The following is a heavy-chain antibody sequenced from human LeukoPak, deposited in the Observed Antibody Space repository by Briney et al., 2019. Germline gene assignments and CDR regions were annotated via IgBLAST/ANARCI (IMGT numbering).Heavy chain of an antibody. CDR2: ISWNSGSI. CDR1: GFIFEDYA. J-gene: IGHJ4*02. Sequence: GGSLRLSCVASGFIFEDYAMHWVRQAPGKGLEWVSGISWNSGSIGYADSVKGRFTISRDNAKNSLYLQMNSLRAEDTALYYCAKDAYGDYGRYFDYWGQGTLVTVSS. D-gene: IGHD4-17*01. CDR3: AKDAYGDYGRYFDY. V-gene: IGHV3-9*01.